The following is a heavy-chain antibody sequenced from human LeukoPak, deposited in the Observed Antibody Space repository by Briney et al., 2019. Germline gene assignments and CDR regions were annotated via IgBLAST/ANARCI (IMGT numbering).Heavy chain of an antibody. D-gene: IGHD3-10*01. CDR1: GFTFSSYS. J-gene: IGHJ5*01. Sequence: GGSLRLSCAASGFTFSSYSMNWVRQAPGKGLEWVSFISSSSTYIYYADSVTGRFTISRDDAKNSLYLQMSSLRADDTAVYYCARDRVVSGRFGEVASWGQGTLVTVSS. V-gene: IGHV3-21*01. CDR3: ARDRVVSGRFGEVAS. CDR2: ISSSSTYI.